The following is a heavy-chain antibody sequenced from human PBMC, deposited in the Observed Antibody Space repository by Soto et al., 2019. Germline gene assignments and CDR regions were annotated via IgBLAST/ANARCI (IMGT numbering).Heavy chain of an antibody. CDR2: ISSSSSYI. CDR3: AREVAAAGIGYNWFDP. D-gene: IGHD6-13*01. J-gene: IGHJ5*02. V-gene: IGHV3-21*01. CDR1: GFTFSSYS. Sequence: GGSLRLSCAASGFTFSSYSMNWVRQAPGKGLEWVSSISSSSSYIYYADSVKGRFTISRDNAKNALYLQMNSLRAEDTAVYYCAREVAAAGIGYNWFDPWGQGTLVTVSS.